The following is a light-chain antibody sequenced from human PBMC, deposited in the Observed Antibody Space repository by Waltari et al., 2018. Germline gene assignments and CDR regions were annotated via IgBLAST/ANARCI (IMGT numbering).Light chain of an antibody. Sequence: QSVLTQPPSASGTPGQRVTISCSGSSSNLGNNIVSWYQQLPGTAPKLLMYSNDQRPSGVPDRISGSKSGTSASLAISGLQSEDEADYYCATWDDSLRGRVFGGGTKLTVL. CDR2: SND. CDR3: ATWDDSLRGRV. CDR1: SSNLGNNI. V-gene: IGLV1-44*01. J-gene: IGLJ3*02.